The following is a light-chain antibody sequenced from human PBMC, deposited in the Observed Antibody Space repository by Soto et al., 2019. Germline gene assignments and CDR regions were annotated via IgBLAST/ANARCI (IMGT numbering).Light chain of an antibody. V-gene: IGLV2-23*01. CDR3: CSYVGSRV. J-gene: IGLJ3*02. CDR1: SSDVGSYNL. CDR2: EGS. Sequence: QSALTQPASVSGSPGQSITISCTGTSSDVGSYNLVSWYQQHPGKAPKLMIYEGSKRPSGVSNRFSGSKSGNTASLTISGLQAEDEADYYCCSYVGSRVFGGGTKLTVL.